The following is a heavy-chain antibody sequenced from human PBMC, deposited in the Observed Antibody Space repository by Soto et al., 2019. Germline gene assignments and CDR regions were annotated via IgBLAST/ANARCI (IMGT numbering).Heavy chain of an antibody. CDR2: IIPIFGAS. V-gene: IGHV1-69*01. D-gene: IGHD3-22*01. J-gene: IGHJ3*01. CDR3: ARDPLSGWAHDAFDV. Sequence: QVHLVQSGAEMKKPGSSVRVSCEASGGTFSTSGFGWVRQAPGQGLEWMGGIIPIFGASNYAPKFQGRITISADESTSTSYLEMSGLKSEDTATYYCARDPLSGWAHDAFDVWGPGTLIIVPS. CDR1: GGTFSTSG.